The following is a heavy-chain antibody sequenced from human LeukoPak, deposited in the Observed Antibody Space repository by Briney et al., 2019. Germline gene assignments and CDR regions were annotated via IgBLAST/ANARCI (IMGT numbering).Heavy chain of an antibody. CDR1: GFTFSSYG. Sequence: GGSLRLSCAASGFTFSSYGMHWVRQAPGKGLEWVAVISYDGSNKYYADSVKGRFTISRDNSKNTLYLQMNSLRAEDTAVYYCARVGSRYCSGANCYDGFWGQGTLVSVSS. D-gene: IGHD2-15*01. CDR3: ARVGSRYCSGANCYDGF. V-gene: IGHV3-30*03. CDR2: ISYDGSNK. J-gene: IGHJ4*02.